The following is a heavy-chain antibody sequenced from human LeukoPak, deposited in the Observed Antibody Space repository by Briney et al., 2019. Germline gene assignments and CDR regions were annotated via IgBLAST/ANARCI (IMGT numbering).Heavy chain of an antibody. Sequence: SETLSLTCAVYGGSFSGYYWSWIRQPPGKGLEWIGEINHSGSTNYNPSLKSRVTISVDTSKNQFSLKLSSVTAADTAVYYCASLGVVVPYGTDVWGQGTTVTVSS. CDR3: ASLGVVVPYGTDV. V-gene: IGHV4-34*01. CDR1: GGSFSGYY. CDR2: INHSGST. D-gene: IGHD2-2*01. J-gene: IGHJ6*02.